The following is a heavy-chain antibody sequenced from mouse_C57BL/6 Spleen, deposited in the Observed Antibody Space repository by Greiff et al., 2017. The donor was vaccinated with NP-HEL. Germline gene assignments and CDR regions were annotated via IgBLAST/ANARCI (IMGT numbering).Heavy chain of an antibody. CDR3: ARSYYYGSSLYWYFDV. D-gene: IGHD1-1*01. CDR1: GFTFTDYY. Sequence: VQLQESGGGLVQPGGSLSLSCAASGFTFTDYYMSWVRQPPGKALEWLGFIRNKANGYTTEYSASVKGRFTISRDNSQSILYLQMNALRAEDSATYYCARSYYYGSSLYWYFDVWGTGTTVTVSS. CDR2: IRNKANGYTT. J-gene: IGHJ1*03. V-gene: IGHV7-3*01.